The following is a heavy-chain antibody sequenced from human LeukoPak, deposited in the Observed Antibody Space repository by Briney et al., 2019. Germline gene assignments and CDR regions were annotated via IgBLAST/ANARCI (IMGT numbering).Heavy chain of an antibody. J-gene: IGHJ4*02. D-gene: IGHD6-13*01. CDR3: ARGSRARIAAAGTMSYYFDY. V-gene: IGHV1-8*02. CDR2: MNPNSGNT. Sequence: ASVKVSSKASGYTFSIYNMHWVRQATGQGLEWMGWMNPNSGNTGYAQKFQGRVTMTRNTSISTAYMELSSLRSEDTAVYYCARGSRARIAAAGTMSYYFDYWGQGTLVTVSS. CDR1: GYTFSIYN.